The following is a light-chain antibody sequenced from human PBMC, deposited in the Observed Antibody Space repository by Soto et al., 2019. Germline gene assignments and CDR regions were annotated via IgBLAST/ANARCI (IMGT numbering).Light chain of an antibody. CDR2: AAS. J-gene: IGKJ5*01. V-gene: IGKV1-9*01. CDR1: QGISSS. Sequence: DVQLTQSPSFLSALVGDRGTITCRASQGISSSLAWYQQKPGEAPKLLIYAASTLQSGVPPRFSGSGSGTEFTLTISSLQPEDFASYYCQKLDNFPLTFGQGTRLEIK. CDR3: QKLDNFPLT.